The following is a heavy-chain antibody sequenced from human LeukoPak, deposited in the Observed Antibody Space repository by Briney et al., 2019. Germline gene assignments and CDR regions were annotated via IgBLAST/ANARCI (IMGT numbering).Heavy chain of an antibody. V-gene: IGHV3-30*03. CDR2: ISYDGSNK. Sequence: GGSLRLSCAASGLSLNSYAIHWVRQAPGKGLEWVTAISYDGSNKHYADSVRGRFTISRDNSKNTLYLQMNSLRNDDTAVYYCAQGGSEIYYFYHGMDVWGRGTTVTVSS. CDR3: AQGGSEIYYFYHGMDV. D-gene: IGHD3-10*01. J-gene: IGHJ6*02. CDR1: GLSLNSYA.